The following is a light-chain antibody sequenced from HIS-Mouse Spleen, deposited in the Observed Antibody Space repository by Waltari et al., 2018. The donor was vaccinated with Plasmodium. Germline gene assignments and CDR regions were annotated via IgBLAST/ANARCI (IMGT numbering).Light chain of an antibody. CDR3: CSYAGSYTLV. V-gene: IGLV2-11*01. J-gene: IGLJ2*01. Sequence: QSALTQPRSVSGSPGQSVTISCTGTSIDVGGYNYVSWYQQPPGKAPKRMIYDVSKRPSGVPDRFSGSKSGNTASLTISGLQAEDEADYYCCSYAGSYTLVFGGGTKLTVL. CDR1: SIDVGGYNY. CDR2: DVS.